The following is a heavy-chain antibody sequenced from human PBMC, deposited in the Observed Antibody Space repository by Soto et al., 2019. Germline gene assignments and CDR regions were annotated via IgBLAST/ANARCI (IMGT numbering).Heavy chain of an antibody. CDR3: ARQYYDSSGYYYETGYFDY. D-gene: IGHD3-22*01. CDR2: IYPGDSDT. CDR1: GYSFTSYW. J-gene: IGHJ4*02. Sequence: GASLKSSCKGSGYSFTSYWIGWVRQMPGKGLEWMGIIYPGDSDTRYSPSFQGQVTISADKSISTAYLQWSSLKASDTAMYYCARQYYDSSGYYYETGYFDYWGQGTLVTVSS. V-gene: IGHV5-51*01.